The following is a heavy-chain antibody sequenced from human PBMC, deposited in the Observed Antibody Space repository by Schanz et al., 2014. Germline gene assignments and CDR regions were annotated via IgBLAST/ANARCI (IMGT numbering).Heavy chain of an antibody. D-gene: IGHD2-21*02. Sequence: EVQLVESGGGLVQPGGSLRLSCAASGFTFTGHWMSWVRQAPGKGLEWVSAISGSGGSTYYADSVKGRFTISRDTSGNTLYLQMNSLTGEDTAVYYCAKDGVPSPWVCFGGYCYSGGADYWGQGTLVTVSS. CDR3: AKDGVPSPWVCFGGYCYSGGADY. CDR1: GFTFTGHW. CDR2: ISGSGGST. V-gene: IGHV3-23*04. J-gene: IGHJ4*02.